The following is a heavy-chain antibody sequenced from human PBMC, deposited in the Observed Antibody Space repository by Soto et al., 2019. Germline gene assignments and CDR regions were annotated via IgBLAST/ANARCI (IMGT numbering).Heavy chain of an antibody. V-gene: IGHV5-51*01. CDR2: IYPGDSDT. CDR1: GYSFTSYW. J-gene: IGHJ6*02. Sequence: GESLKISCKGSGYSFTSYWIGWVRQMPGKGLEWMGIIYPGDSDTRYGPSFQGQVTISADKSISTAYLQRSSLKASDTAMYYCARRSLDYYYGMDVWGQGTTVTVSS. CDR3: ARRSLDYYYGMDV.